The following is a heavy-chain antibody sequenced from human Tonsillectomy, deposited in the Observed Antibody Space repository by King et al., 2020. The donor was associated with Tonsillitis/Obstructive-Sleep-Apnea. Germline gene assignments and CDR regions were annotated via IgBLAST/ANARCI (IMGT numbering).Heavy chain of an antibody. D-gene: IGHD2-2*01. J-gene: IGHJ4*02. CDR1: GFTFTKYA. V-gene: IGHV3-23*04. CDR3: AKDWYCSSTSCSSVY. Sequence: VQLVESGGGLVQPGGSLRLSCAASGFTFTKYAMSWVRQAPGKGLEWVSAISGSGSGTYYADSVKGRFTISRDNSKNTLYLQMNSLRAEDTALYYCAKDWYCSSTSCSSVYWGQGTLVTVSS. CDR2: ISGSGSGT.